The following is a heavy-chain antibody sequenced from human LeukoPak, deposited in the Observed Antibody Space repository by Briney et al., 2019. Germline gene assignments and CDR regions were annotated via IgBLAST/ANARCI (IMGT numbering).Heavy chain of an antibody. J-gene: IGHJ5*02. Sequence: GESLKISCKGSGYSFTSYWIGWVRQAPGKGLEWVSSISSSSSYIYYADSVKGRFTISRDNAKNSLYLQMNSLRAEDTAVYYCARAGLRFLEWLTPPSSNWFDPWGQGTLVTVSS. D-gene: IGHD3-3*01. V-gene: IGHV3-21*01. CDR1: GYSFTSYW. CDR2: ISSSSSYI. CDR3: ARAGLRFLEWLTPPSSNWFDP.